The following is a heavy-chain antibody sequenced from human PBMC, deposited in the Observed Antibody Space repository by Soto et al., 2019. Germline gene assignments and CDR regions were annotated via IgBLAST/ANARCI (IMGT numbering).Heavy chain of an antibody. D-gene: IGHD5-18*01. Sequence: QVQLQESGPGLVKPSETLSLTCTVSGGSVSSGSYYWSWIRQPPGKGLEWIGYIYYSGSTNYNPSLKRRVTISVDTSKNQFSLKLSSVTAADPAVYYCARAGRGYSYGSHSAWGQGTLVTVSS. CDR3: ARAGRGYSYGSHSA. J-gene: IGHJ5*02. CDR2: IYYSGST. V-gene: IGHV4-61*01. CDR1: GGSVSSGSYY.